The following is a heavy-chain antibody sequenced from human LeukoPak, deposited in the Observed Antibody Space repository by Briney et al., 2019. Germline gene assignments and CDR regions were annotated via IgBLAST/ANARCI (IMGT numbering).Heavy chain of an antibody. CDR1: GFTFGDYA. V-gene: IGHV3-49*04. CDR2: MKSRTYGGTT. CDR3: AKDILDI. J-gene: IGHJ3*02. Sequence: GGSLRLSCTASGFTFGDYAMSWVRQAPGKGLEWVGFMKSRTYGGTTEYAASVKGGFTISRDDSKSIAYLQMNSLKTEDTAVYYCAKDILDIWGQGTLVTVSS.